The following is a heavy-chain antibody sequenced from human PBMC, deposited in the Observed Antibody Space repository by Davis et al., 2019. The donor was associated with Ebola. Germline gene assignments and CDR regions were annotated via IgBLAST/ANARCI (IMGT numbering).Heavy chain of an antibody. V-gene: IGHV4-34*01. CDR1: GGSFSGYY. Sequence: SETLSLTCAVYGGSFSGYYWSWIRQPPGKGLEWIGEINHSGSTNYNPSLKSRVTISVDTSKNQFSLKLSSVTAADTAVYYCARAFYYGSGSYYKKLYYYYGMDVWGQGTTVTVSS. CDR3: ARAFYYGSGSYYKKLYYYYGMDV. D-gene: IGHD3-10*01. CDR2: INHSGST. J-gene: IGHJ6*02.